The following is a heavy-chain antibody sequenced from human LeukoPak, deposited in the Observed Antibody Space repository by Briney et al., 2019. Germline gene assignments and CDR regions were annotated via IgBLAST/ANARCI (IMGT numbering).Heavy chain of an antibody. V-gene: IGHV6-1*01. Sequence: SQTLSLTCAISGDSVSSNSAAWNWIRQSPSRGLEWLGRTYYRSKWYNDYAVSVKSRITINPDTSKNQFSLQLNSVTPEDTAVYYCARELGITRSTTGHRNWFDPWDQGTLVTVSS. CDR1: GDSVSSNSAA. J-gene: IGHJ5*02. CDR2: TYYRSKWYN. D-gene: IGHD2/OR15-2a*01. CDR3: ARELGITRSTTGHRNWFDP.